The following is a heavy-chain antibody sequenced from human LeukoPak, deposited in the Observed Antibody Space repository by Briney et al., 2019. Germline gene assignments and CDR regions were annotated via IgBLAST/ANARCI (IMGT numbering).Heavy chain of an antibody. J-gene: IGHJ4*02. D-gene: IGHD3-9*01. CDR1: GFTFSSYA. CDR2: ISYDGSNK. Sequence: GRSLRLSCAASGFTFSSYAMHWVRQAPGKGLEWVAVISYDGSNKYYADSVKGRFTISRDNSKNTLYLQMNSLRAEDTAVYYCATSDPYYDILTGYHGYWGRGTLVTVSS. CDR3: ATSDPYYDILTGYHGY. V-gene: IGHV3-30-3*01.